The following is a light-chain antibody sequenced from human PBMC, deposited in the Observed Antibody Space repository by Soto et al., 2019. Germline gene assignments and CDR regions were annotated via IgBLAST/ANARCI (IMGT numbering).Light chain of an antibody. Sequence: DIQMTQAPSSVSASVGDRVTITCRASQGMSSWLDWYQQNPWQAPKLLIYATSSLHSGVPSRFRGSGSGTDVALTISRLHPEDFATYYGQQANCFPLTCGVGPRVEIK. CDR2: ATS. V-gene: IGKV1D-12*01. CDR3: QQANCFPLT. J-gene: IGKJ4*01. CDR1: QGMSSW.